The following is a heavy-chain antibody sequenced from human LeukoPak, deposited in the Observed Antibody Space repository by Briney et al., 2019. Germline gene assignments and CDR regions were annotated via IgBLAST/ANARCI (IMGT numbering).Heavy chain of an antibody. D-gene: IGHD5-18*01. V-gene: IGHV1-18*01. Sequence: ASVTVSCKASGYTFTSYGISWVRQAPGQGLEWMGWISAYNGNTNYAQKLQGRVTMTTDTSTSTAYMELRSLRSDDTAVYYCARVDTAMGMQAYWGQGTLVTVSS. CDR2: ISAYNGNT. J-gene: IGHJ4*02. CDR1: GYTFTSYG. CDR3: ARVDTAMGMQAY.